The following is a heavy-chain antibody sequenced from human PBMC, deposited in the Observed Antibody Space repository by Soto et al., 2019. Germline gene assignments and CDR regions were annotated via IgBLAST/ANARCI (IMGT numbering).Heavy chain of an antibody. CDR3: VKDGGYCSSTTCYSPRNHYFDS. D-gene: IGHD2-2*01. CDR1: GFTFSDYW. CDR2: IKFDGSEK. J-gene: IGHJ4*02. V-gene: IGHV3-7*03. Sequence: GGSLRLSCAASGFTFSDYWMSWVRQAPGKGPEWVANIKFDGSEKQYVDSVKGRFSISRDNSRNSLFLQMNSLRAGDTAVYYCVKDGGYCSSTTCYSPRNHYFDSRGKGTLVTVSS.